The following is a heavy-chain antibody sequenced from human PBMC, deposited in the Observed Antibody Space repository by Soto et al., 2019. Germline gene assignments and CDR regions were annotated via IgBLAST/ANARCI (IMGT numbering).Heavy chain of an antibody. V-gene: IGHV1-46*03. D-gene: IGHD6-6*01. J-gene: IGHJ6*03. Sequence: QVQLVQSGAEVKKPGASVKVSCKASGYTFINYYIHWVRQAPGQGLEWMGVINPNGGSTVYAQKFQGRVPLTRDTSTSTVYVELSRLRSDDTAVYFCVRATAARQRDYSYHYYLHIWGKGTTVTVSS. CDR2: INPNGGST. CDR3: VRATAARQRDYSYHYYLHI. CDR1: GYTFINYY.